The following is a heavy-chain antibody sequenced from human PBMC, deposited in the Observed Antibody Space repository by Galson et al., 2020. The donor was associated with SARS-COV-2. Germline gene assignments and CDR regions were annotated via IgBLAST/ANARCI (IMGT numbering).Heavy chain of an antibody. Sequence: SEILSLTCTVSGGSISSGTYYWSWIRQPAGKGLEWIGHIYTSGNTNYNPSLKSRVTISVDTSKNQFSLRVNSVTAADTAVYYCASEIMPSEFDYWGQGALVTVSS. CDR3: ASEIMPSEFDY. V-gene: IGHV4-61*09. J-gene: IGHJ4*02. D-gene: IGHD2-2*01. CDR2: IYTSGNT. CDR1: GGSISSGTYY.